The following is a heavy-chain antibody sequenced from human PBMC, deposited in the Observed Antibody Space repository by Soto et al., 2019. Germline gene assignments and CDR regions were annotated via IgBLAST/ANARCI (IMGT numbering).Heavy chain of an antibody. Sequence: GGSLGLSCAASGVTFSSYGMHWVRQAPGKGLEWVALIWSDGSNKYYADSVKGRFTISRDNSKDTLHLQMNGLRAEDTAVYYCARDPGRYLEWLYSFDYWGEGTLVTVSS. D-gene: IGHD3-3*01. CDR1: GVTFSSYG. J-gene: IGHJ4*02. CDR3: ARDPGRYLEWLYSFDY. CDR2: IWSDGSNK. V-gene: IGHV3-33*01.